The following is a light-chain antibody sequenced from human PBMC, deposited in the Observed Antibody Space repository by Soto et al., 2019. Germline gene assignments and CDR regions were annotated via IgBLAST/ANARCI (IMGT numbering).Light chain of an antibody. CDR1: QSLLHTNGYNY. CDR2: MGS. Sequence: EIVMTQSPLSLPVTPGEPASISCRSNQSLLHTNGYNYLDWYLQKPGQPPQLLIYMGSNRASRVPDRFSGGGSRTDFTLKISRVEAEDVGIYYCMQGLQSSPTFGPGTKVDI. CDR3: MQGLQSSPT. J-gene: IGKJ3*01. V-gene: IGKV2-28*01.